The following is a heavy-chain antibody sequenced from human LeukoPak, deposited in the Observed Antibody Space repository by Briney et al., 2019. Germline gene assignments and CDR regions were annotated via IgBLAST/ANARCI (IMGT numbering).Heavy chain of an antibody. Sequence: GGSLRLSCAASGFTFSDNYMSWIRQAPGKGLEWISYISSSSSTIYYADSVKGRFTISRDNAKNSLYLQMNSLRDEDTAVYYCARDDGQWLAFDYWGQGTLVTVSS. V-gene: IGHV3-11*04. CDR2: ISSSSSTI. J-gene: IGHJ4*02. CDR1: GFTFSDNY. CDR3: ARDDGQWLAFDY. D-gene: IGHD6-19*01.